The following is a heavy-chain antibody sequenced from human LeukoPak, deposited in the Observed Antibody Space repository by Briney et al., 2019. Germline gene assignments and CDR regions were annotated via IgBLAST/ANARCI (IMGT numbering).Heavy chain of an antibody. V-gene: IGHV3-23*01. Sequence: HPGGSLRLSCAASGFTFSSYAMSWVRQAPGKGLEWVSAISGSGGSTYYADSVKGRFTIPRDNSKNTLYLQMNSLRAEDTAVYYCAKVGATIVVVPAATHNWFDPWGQGTLVTVSS. D-gene: IGHD2-2*01. CDR1: GFTFSSYA. CDR2: ISGSGGST. J-gene: IGHJ5*02. CDR3: AKVGATIVVVPAATHNWFDP.